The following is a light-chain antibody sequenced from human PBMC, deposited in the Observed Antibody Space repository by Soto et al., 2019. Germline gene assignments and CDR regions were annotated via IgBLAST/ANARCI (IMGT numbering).Light chain of an antibody. CDR2: KTS. CDR3: QQYSSYSYS. CDR1: QSTSSW. Sequence: DIQMTQSPSTLSASVGDRVTITCRASQSTSSWLAWYQHKPGKAPKLLIYKTSTLESGVPSRFRGSGAGTEFTLTIGCLQADDFATSYCQQYSSYSYSFGQGTKLEIK. V-gene: IGKV1-5*03. J-gene: IGKJ2*03.